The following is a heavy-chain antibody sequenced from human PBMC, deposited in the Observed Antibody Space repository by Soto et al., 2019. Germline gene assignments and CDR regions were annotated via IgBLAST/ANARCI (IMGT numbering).Heavy chain of an antibody. CDR2: IYPGDSDT. CDR1: GYSFTSYW. V-gene: IGHV5-51*01. D-gene: IGHD3-22*01. CDR3: ARTYYYDSSGYFHYYYYGMDV. Sequence: GESLKISCKGSGYSFTSYWIGWVRQMPGKGLEWMGIIYPGDSDTRYSPSFQGQVTISADKSISTAYLQWSSLKASDTAMYYCARTYYYDSSGYFHYYYYGMDVWGQGTTVTVSS. J-gene: IGHJ6*02.